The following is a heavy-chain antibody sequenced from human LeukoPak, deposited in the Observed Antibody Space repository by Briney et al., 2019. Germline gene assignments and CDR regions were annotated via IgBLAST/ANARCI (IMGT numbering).Heavy chain of an antibody. CDR2: ISSKAFGGTT. Sequence: GGSLRLSCRASGFTFGDYAMSWFRQAPGKGLEWLGFISSKAFGGTTEYAASVKGRFTISRDDSKSIAYLQMNSLKTEDTAVYYCARDYDYYGSGSYVDNWFDPWGQGTLVTVSS. D-gene: IGHD3-10*01. CDR1: GFTFGDYA. V-gene: IGHV3-49*03. CDR3: ARDYDYYGSGSYVDNWFDP. J-gene: IGHJ5*02.